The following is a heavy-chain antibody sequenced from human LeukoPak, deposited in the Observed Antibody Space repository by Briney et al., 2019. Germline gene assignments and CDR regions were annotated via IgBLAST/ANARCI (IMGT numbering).Heavy chain of an antibody. CDR2: IYYSGST. Sequence: SETLSLTCTVSGGSIRSYYWSWIRQPPGKGLEWIGYIYYSGSTNYNPSLKSRVAISVDTSKNQFSLKLSSVTAADTAVYYCARSRRDIAGSEGIRLYYFDSWGQGTLVTVSS. V-gene: IGHV4-59*01. D-gene: IGHD2-15*01. CDR1: GGSIRSYY. J-gene: IGHJ4*02. CDR3: ARSRRDIAGSEGIRLYYFDS.